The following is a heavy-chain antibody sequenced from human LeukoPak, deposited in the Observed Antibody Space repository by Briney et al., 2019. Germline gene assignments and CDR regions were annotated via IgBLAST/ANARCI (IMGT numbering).Heavy chain of an antibody. J-gene: IGHJ4*02. CDR1: GFTFSNYA. Sequence: GRSLRLSCAASGFTFSNYAMHWVRQAPGKGLEWVAVISYDGFNKYYSDSVKGRFTISRDNSKNTLYLQMNSLRGEDTAVYYCARDLYYYGSGNYVPGLPDFWGQGTLVTVSS. CDR3: ARDLYYYGSGNYVPGLPDF. CDR2: ISYDGFNK. V-gene: IGHV3-30-3*01. D-gene: IGHD3-10*01.